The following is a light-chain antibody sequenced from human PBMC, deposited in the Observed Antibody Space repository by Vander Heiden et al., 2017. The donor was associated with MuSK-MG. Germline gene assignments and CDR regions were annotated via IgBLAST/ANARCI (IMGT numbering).Light chain of an antibody. J-gene: IGLJ3*02. CDR1: SHNIGSYV. V-gene: IGLV1-44*01. Sequence: SALTQEASVSGTVGQRVTLSCAGNSHNIGSYVVGWYQQMSLGAPRTVMSGNSLPSGIPDRFSGSQSGTTASLTISGLQPEDEADYYCSTWDSGLRARVFGGGTRLIVL. CDR2: GNS. CDR3: STWDSGLRARV.